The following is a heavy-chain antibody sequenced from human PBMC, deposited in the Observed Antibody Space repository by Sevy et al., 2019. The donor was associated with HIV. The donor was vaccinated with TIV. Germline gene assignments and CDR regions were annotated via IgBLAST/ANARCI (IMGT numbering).Heavy chain of an antibody. D-gene: IGHD3-16*01. CDR2: INIYNGNI. V-gene: IGHV1-18*01. CDR1: GYTFTTYG. CDR3: ARKRSLGEPSDP. J-gene: IGHJ5*02. Sequence: ASVKVSCKPSGYTFTTYGINWVRQAPGQGLEWMGWINIYNGNIIYGKKFQGRVTMTRGTSTNTAYMELTRLTSDDTAVYYCARKRSLGEPSDPWGQGTLVTVSS.